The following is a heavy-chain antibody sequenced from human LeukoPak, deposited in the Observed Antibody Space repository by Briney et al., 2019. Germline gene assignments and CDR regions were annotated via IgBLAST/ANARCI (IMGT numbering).Heavy chain of an antibody. Sequence: GGALRLSCAASGFTFSSYDMTWVRQAPGRGLEWVSSIRPGGDNTYYGDSVKGRFTISRDNSKNTVYLQVSNMRVDDTAVYYCARVAGWHWFDPWGQGTLVTVSS. CDR2: IRPGGDNT. J-gene: IGHJ5*02. CDR1: GFTFSSYD. V-gene: IGHV3-23*01. D-gene: IGHD6-19*01. CDR3: ARVAGWHWFDP.